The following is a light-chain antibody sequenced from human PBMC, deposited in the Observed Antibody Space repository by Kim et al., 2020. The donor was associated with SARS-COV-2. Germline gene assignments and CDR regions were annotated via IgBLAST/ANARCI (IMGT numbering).Light chain of an antibody. Sequence: SASVGDSVTITGRASQSIDNWLAWYQQKPGTATKILIDKASSLEGGAPSRFSGGGFGTEFTLTVTSLQPDDFATYYCQQYNTYPYTFGKGTKLEIK. J-gene: IGKJ2*01. CDR1: QSIDNW. CDR2: KAS. CDR3: QQYNTYPYT. V-gene: IGKV1-5*03.